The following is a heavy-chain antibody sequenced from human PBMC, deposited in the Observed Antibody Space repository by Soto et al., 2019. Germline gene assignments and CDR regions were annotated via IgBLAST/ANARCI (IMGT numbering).Heavy chain of an antibody. J-gene: IGHJ4*02. CDR3: TESSGGSSSVGMDY. V-gene: IGHV3-30*01. D-gene: IGHD6-6*01. CDR1: GFFFKNYA. Sequence: QVQLGESWGGVVQPGRSLRLSCAVSGFFFKNYALNWVRQAPGKGLEWVASITRDGYNKYYADSVKCRFNISRENSKNTLSLQMTALRVEDSSVYYCTESSGGSSSVGMDYWGLGTLVSVSS. CDR2: ITRDGYNK.